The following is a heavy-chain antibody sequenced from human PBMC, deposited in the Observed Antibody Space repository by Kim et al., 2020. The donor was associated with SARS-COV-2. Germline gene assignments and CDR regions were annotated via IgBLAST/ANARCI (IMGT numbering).Heavy chain of an antibody. D-gene: IGHD4-4*01. Sequence: GRFTIARDNAKNSLYLQMNSLRAEDTAVYYCASGHRNYSNLRYYYYGMDVWGQGTTVTVSS. J-gene: IGHJ6*02. CDR3: ASGHRNYSNLRYYYYGMDV. V-gene: IGHV3-11*01.